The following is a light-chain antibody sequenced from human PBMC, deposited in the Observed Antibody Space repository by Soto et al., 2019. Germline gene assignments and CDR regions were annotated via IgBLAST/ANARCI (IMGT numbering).Light chain of an antibody. CDR1: QSLLHTNGNKY. V-gene: IGKV2-28*01. Sequence: IVMTQSPLYRPVSSGEHASIDCRSIQSLLHTNGNKYLDWYMTKEGQCTQIMIYLGSNRDSGVPDRVSGSGSGTDVTLKISRVQAEDVGVYYGMQALQTPITFGQGTRLEIK. J-gene: IGKJ5*01. CDR2: LGS. CDR3: MQALQTPIT.